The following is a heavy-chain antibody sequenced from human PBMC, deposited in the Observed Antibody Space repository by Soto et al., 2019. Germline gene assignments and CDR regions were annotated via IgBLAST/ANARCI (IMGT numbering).Heavy chain of an antibody. D-gene: IGHD3-10*01. CDR1: GYTFTNYA. J-gene: IGHJ4*02. V-gene: IGHV1-3*01. CDR3: ARVGAYFGEFDYFDY. Sequence: PAASGKVSCTASGYTFTNYAMHWVRQAPGQRLEWMGWINAGNGNTKYSQKFQGRVTITRDTSASTTYMELSSLRSEDTAVYYCARVGAYFGEFDYFDYWGQGTPVTVSS. CDR2: INAGNGNT.